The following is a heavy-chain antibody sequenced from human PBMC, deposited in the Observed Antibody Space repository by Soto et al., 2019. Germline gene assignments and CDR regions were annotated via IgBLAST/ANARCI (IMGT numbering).Heavy chain of an antibody. D-gene: IGHD3-16*02. CDR2: INHSGST. V-gene: IGHV4-34*01. Sequence: QVQLQQWGAGLLKPSETLSLTCAVYGGSFSGYYWSWIRQPPGKGLEWIGEINHSGSTNYNPSLKSRVTISVDSSKNQFSLKLSSVTAADTAVYYCARGLEGELSFDRRSFYYYYYMDVWGKGTTVTVSS. J-gene: IGHJ6*03. CDR1: GGSFSGYY. CDR3: ARGLEGELSFDRRSFYYYYYMDV.